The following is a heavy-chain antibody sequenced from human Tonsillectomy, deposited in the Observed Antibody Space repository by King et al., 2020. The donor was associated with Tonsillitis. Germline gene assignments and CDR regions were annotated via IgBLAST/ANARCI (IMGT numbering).Heavy chain of an antibody. Sequence: GQLVQSGGGLVQPGGSLRLSCAASGFTFSSYAMTWVRQAPGKGLEWVSDMSGNGARTLYADSVKGRFTISRDYSKNTLYLQKNSLRAEDTAVYYCAKTHGPGGAANTPYYFDSWGEGTLLTVPS. J-gene: IGHJ4*02. CDR1: GFTFSSYA. CDR3: AKTHGPGGAANTPYYFDS. CDR2: MSGNGART. D-gene: IGHD3-16*01. V-gene: IGHV3-23*04.